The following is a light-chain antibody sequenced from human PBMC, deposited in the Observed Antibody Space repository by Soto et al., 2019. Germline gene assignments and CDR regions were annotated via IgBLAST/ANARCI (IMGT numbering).Light chain of an antibody. CDR3: QQYNNWPYT. J-gene: IGKJ2*01. V-gene: IGKV3-15*01. CDR2: GAS. Sequence: EIVMTQSPATLSVSPGERATLSCRASQSVSSNLDWYQQKPGQAPRILIYGASTRATGIPARFSGSGSGTECTLTISSLQSEDVAVYYCQQYNNWPYTFGQGTKLEIK. CDR1: QSVSSN.